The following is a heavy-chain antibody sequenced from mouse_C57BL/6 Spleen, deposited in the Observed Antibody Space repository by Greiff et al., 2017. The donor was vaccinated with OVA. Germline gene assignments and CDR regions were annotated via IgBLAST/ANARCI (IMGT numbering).Heavy chain of an antibody. CDR2: IYPGDGDT. D-gene: IGHD1-1*01. Sequence: QVQLQQSGPELVKPGASVKISCKASGYAFSSSWMNWVKQRPGKGLEWIGRIYPGDGDTNYNGKFKGKATLTADKSSSTAYMQLSSLTSEDSAVYFCASYYGFTDFDYWGQGTTLTVSS. J-gene: IGHJ2*01. CDR1: GYAFSSSW. CDR3: ASYYGFTDFDY. V-gene: IGHV1-82*01.